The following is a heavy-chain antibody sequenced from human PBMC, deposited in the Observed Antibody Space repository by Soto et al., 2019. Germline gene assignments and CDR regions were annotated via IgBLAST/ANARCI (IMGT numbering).Heavy chain of an antibody. J-gene: IGHJ3*02. V-gene: IGHV3-9*01. CDR1: GFTFDDYA. D-gene: IGHD1-1*01. Sequence: GGSLRLSCAASGFTFDDYAMHWVRQAPGKGLEWVSGISWNSGSIGYADSVKGRFTISRDNAKNSLYLQMNSLRAEDTALYYCAKDLQTVDGAFDIWGQGTMVTVSS. CDR3: AKDLQTVDGAFDI. CDR2: ISWNSGSI.